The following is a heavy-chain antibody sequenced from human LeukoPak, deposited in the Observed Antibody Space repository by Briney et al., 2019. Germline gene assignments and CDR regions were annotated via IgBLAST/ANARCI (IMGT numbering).Heavy chain of an antibody. V-gene: IGHV4-39*01. J-gene: IGHJ4*02. CDR1: GGSISSSSYY. CDR2: IYYSGST. CDR3: ARHAYDFWSGYYTYYFDY. Sequence: SETLSLTCTVSGGSISSSSYYWGWIRQPPGKGLEWIGSIYYSGSTYYNPSLKSRVTISVDTSKNQFSLKLSSVTAADTAVYYCARHAYDFWSGYYTYYFDYWGQGTLVTVSS. D-gene: IGHD3-3*01.